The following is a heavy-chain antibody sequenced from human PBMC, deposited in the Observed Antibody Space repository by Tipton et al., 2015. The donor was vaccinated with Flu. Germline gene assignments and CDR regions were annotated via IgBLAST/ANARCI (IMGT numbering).Heavy chain of an antibody. Sequence: TLSLTCSVSGGSIINTDYDWAWIRQRPGKGLEWIGEINHSGSTNYNPSLKSRVTISVDTSKNQFSLKLSSVTAADTAVYYCARTVRYSYGFGYWGQGTLVTVFS. CDR2: INHSGST. CDR3: ARTVRYSYGFGY. V-gene: IGHV4-39*07. D-gene: IGHD5-18*01. J-gene: IGHJ4*02. CDR1: GGSIINTDYD.